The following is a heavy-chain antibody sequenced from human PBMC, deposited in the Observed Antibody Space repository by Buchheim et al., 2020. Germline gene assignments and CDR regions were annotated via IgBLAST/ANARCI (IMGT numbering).Heavy chain of an antibody. J-gene: IGHJ5*02. V-gene: IGHV3-74*03. CDR2: IKSDGSRT. CDR3: AKYGSS. Sequence: EVQLVESGGDLIQPGGSLRLSCAASGFTFSSSWMHWVRQVPGKGLVWVSSIKSDGSRTTYADSVKGRFTISSANGKNNLYLQMSGLRVEDTAVYFCAKYGSSWGQGTL. CDR1: GFTFSSSW. D-gene: IGHD6-6*01.